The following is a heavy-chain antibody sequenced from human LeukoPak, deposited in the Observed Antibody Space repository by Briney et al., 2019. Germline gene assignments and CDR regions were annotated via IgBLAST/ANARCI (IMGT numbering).Heavy chain of an antibody. J-gene: IGHJ4*02. D-gene: IGHD3-22*01. V-gene: IGHV3-48*01. Sequence: GGSLRLSCAASGFTFSSYSMNWVRQAPGKGLEWVSYISVSTTMIYYADSVKGRFTISRDNSKNTLYLQMNSLRAEDTAVYYCARGANYYDSRVYYFDYWGQGTLVTVSS. CDR3: ARGANYYDSRVYYFDY. CDR1: GFTFSSYS. CDR2: ISVSTTMI.